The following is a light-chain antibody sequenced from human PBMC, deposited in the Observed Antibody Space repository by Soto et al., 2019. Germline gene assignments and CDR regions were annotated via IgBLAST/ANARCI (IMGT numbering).Light chain of an antibody. CDR3: QQGYSTPPT. CDR1: QNIISS. V-gene: IGKV1-39*01. Sequence: DIQMTQSPSSLSASVGDRVTITCRASQNIISSLNWYQQKPGRAPKLLIYGASSLQSGVPSRFSGSGSGTDFTLAISNLQAEDFATYYCQQGYSTPPTFGGGTKV. J-gene: IGKJ4*01. CDR2: GAS.